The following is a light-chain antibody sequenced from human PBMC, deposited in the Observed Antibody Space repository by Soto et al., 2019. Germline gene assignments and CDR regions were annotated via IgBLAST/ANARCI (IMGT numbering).Light chain of an antibody. Sequence: EIVLTQSPGTLSLSPGERATLSCRASQSVSSSYLAWYQQKPGQAPRLLIYGASSRATGIPDRFSGSGSGTDSTLTITRLEPEDFAVYYCQQYGSSPLYTFGQGTNLEIK. CDR3: QQYGSSPLYT. CDR1: QSVSSSY. J-gene: IGKJ2*01. CDR2: GAS. V-gene: IGKV3-20*01.